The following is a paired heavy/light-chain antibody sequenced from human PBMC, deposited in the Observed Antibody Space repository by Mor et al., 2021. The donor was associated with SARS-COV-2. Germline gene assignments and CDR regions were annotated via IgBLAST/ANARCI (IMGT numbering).Light chain of an antibody. CDR2: GAS. J-gene: IGKJ1*01. Sequence: EIVLTQSPGTLSLSPGERATLSCRASQSVSSNYLAWYQQKPGQAPRLLIYGASSRATGIPDRFSGSGSGTDFTLTISRLEPEDFAVYYCQQYGSSPKTFGQGTKVEIK. CDR1: QSVSSNY. CDR3: QQYGSSPKT. V-gene: IGKV3-20*01.
Heavy chain of an antibody. Sequence: EVQVVESGGGLVKPGESLRLSCSASGFTFSDNSMNWVRQAPGKGLEWVSSISSSGTYKYYAASVKGRFTISRDNAKNSLYLQMNNLRAEDTALYYCARGIGNYDLYYFDYWGQGTLVTVSS. D-gene: IGHD3-22*01. CDR1: GFTFSDNS. V-gene: IGHV3-21*01. J-gene: IGHJ4*02. CDR3: ARGIGNYDLYYFDY. CDR2: ISSSGTYK.